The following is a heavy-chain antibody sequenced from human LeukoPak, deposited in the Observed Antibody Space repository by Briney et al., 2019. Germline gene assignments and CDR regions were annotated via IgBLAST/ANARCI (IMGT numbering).Heavy chain of an antibody. J-gene: IGHJ4*02. D-gene: IGHD6-19*01. CDR1: GGSITSDY. Sequence: SETLSLTCSVSGGSITSDYWSWIRQPPGKRLEWIAGIAFISNGRTSYSPSLRSRVTISLDTSKNQFSLKLTSVTAADTAVYYCARGGDSSLPFDYWGQGTLVTVSS. CDR3: ARGGDSSLPFDY. V-gene: IGHV4-59*01. CDR2: IAFISNGRT.